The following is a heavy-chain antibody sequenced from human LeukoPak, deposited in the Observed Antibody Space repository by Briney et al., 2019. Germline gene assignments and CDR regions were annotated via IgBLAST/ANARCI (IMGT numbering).Heavy chain of an antibody. CDR3: ARIDPNGAFDY. CDR2: ISYSGGVT. D-gene: IGHD2-8*01. CDR1: GFTFRNFA. V-gene: IGHV3-23*01. J-gene: IGHJ4*02. Sequence: PGGSLSLSCAASGFTFRNFAMSWVRQAPGKGLEWVSSISYSGGVTYYAESVKGRFTVSRDNSKTTVFLQMNSLRREDTALFYCARIDPNGAFDYWGQGTLVTVSS.